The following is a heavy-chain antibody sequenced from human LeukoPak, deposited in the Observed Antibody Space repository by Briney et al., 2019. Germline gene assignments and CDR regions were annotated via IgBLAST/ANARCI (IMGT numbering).Heavy chain of an antibody. V-gene: IGHV3-7*01. CDR1: AFIFSGHW. CDR2: TKQDGSEK. CDR3: VGWGISGITNH. J-gene: IGHJ4*02. Sequence: GGSLRLSCEASAFIFSGHWLNLVRQTPGKGLEWVAQTKQDGSEKYYVDSVKGRFTTSRDKNSLFLQMNSVRAEDTAVYYCVGWGISGITNHWGQGTLVTVSS. D-gene: IGHD1-7*01.